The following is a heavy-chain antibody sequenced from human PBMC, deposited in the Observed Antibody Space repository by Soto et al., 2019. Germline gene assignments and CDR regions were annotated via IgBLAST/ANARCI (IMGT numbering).Heavy chain of an antibody. CDR3: ARGSYYVVGATGFDY. Sequence: GGSLRLSCAASGFTFSSYAMHWVRQAPGKGLEWVAVISYDGSNKYYADSVKGRFTISRDNSKNTLYLQMNSLRAEDTAVYYCARGSYYVVGATGFDYWGQGTLVTVSS. CDR1: GFTFSSYA. D-gene: IGHD1-26*01. V-gene: IGHV3-30-3*01. CDR2: ISYDGSNK. J-gene: IGHJ4*02.